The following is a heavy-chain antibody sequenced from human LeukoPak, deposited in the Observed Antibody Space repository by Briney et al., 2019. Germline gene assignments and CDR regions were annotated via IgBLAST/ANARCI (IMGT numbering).Heavy chain of an antibody. CDR1: GGSIVSGTYY. D-gene: IGHD2-2*01. CDR2: VYYGGST. Sequence: SQTLSLTCSVSGGSIVSGTYYWSWIRQHPGKGLEWIGYVYYGGSTSYNPSLKSRVLLTVDTSKNQFSMKLSSVTAADTAVYYCASDGGRVYCSSTSCFVGHFDYWGQGTLVTVSS. J-gene: IGHJ4*02. V-gene: IGHV4-31*03. CDR3: ASDGGRVYCSSTSCFVGHFDY.